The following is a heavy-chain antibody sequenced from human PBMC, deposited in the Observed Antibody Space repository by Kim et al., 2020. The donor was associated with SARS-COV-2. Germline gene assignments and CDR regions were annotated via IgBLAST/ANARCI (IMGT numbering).Heavy chain of an antibody. D-gene: IGHD4-17*01. CDR3: TRDNPTVADFDS. V-gene: IGHV3-48*03. J-gene: IGHJ4*02. Sequence: YADSVEGQFSIFRDNAKNSLCLQMNSLRAEDTAVYYCTRDNPTVADFDSWGQGTLVTISS.